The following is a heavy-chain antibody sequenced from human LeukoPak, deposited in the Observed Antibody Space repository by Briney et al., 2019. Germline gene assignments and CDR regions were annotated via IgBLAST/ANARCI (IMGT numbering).Heavy chain of an antibody. J-gene: IGHJ4*02. D-gene: IGHD2-21*02. CDR2: INPNSGGT. Sequence: ASVKVSCKASGYMFTGYYMHWVRQAPGQGLEWMGWINPNSGGTNYAQKFQGRVTMTRDTSISTAYMELSSLGSDDTAFYYCARGYCSGDCFTLFDYWGQGTLVTVSS. V-gene: IGHV1-2*02. CDR3: ARGYCSGDCFTLFDY. CDR1: GYMFTGYY.